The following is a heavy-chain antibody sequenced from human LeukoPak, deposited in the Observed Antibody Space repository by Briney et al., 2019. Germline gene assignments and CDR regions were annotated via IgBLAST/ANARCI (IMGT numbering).Heavy chain of an antibody. V-gene: IGHV4-34*01. Sequence: PSETLSLTCAVYGGSFSGYYWSWIRQPPGKGLEWIGEINHSGSTNYNPSLKSRVTISVDTSKNQFSLKLSSVTAADTAVYYCARTVVAPTYYYYYMDVWGKGTTVTVSS. CDR2: INHSGST. J-gene: IGHJ6*03. CDR3: ARTVVAPTYYYYYMDV. CDR1: GGSFSGYY. D-gene: IGHD2-15*01.